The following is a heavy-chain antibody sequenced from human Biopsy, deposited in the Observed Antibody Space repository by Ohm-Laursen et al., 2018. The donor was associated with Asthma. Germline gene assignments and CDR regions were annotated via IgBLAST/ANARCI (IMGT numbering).Heavy chain of an antibody. CDR2: IKHISE. CDR3: ARSMIVADGSDAFDI. Sequence: ASVKVSCKASGYTFISYAIHWVRQAPGQGLEWLGMIKHISEYAQKFQGRVTMTRDTSTSTVYMELSSLRSEDTAVYYCARSMIVADGSDAFDIWGQGTMVTVSS. D-gene: IGHD3-22*01. CDR1: GYTFISYA. J-gene: IGHJ3*02. V-gene: IGHV1-46*01.